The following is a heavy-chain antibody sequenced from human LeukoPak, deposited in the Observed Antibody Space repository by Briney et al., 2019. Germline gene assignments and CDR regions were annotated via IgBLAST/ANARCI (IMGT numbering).Heavy chain of an antibody. D-gene: IGHD1-1*01. Sequence: PSETLSLTCTVSGGSISSYYWSWIRQPPGKGLEWIGYIYYSGSTNYNPSLKSRVTISVDTSKNQFSLKLSSVTAADTAVYYCALRNWVFDYWGQGTLVTVSS. V-gene: IGHV4-59*12. J-gene: IGHJ4*02. CDR1: GGSISSYY. CDR3: ALRNWVFDY. CDR2: IYYSGST.